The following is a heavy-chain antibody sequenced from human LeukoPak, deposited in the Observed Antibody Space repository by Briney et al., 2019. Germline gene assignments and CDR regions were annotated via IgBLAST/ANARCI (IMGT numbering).Heavy chain of an antibody. Sequence: PSETLSLTCAVYGGSFSGYYWSWIRQPPGKGLEWIGEINHSGSTNYNPSLKSRVTISVDTSKNQFSLKLSSVTAADTAVYYCARLRQWLVPGYFQRWGQGTLVTVSS. V-gene: IGHV4-34*01. CDR2: INHSGST. D-gene: IGHD6-19*01. J-gene: IGHJ1*01. CDR3: ARLRQWLVPGYFQR. CDR1: GGSFSGYY.